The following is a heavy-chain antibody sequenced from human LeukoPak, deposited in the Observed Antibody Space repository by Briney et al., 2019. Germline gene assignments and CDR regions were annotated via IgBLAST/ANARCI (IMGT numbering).Heavy chain of an antibody. CDR2: INPSGGST. J-gene: IGHJ5*02. V-gene: IGHV1-46*01. D-gene: IGHD3-10*01. CDR3: ARDPDYYYGSGSYYNGFDP. CDR1: GYTFTSYY. Sequence: ASVKVSCKASGYTFTSYYIHWVRQAPGQGLEWMGLINPSGGSTNYAQKFQGRVTMTRDMSTSTVYMELSSLRSEDTAVYYCARDPDYYYGSGSYYNGFDPWGQGTLVTVSS.